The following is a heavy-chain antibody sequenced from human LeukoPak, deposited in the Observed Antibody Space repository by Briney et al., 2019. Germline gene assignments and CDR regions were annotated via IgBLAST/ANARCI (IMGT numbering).Heavy chain of an antibody. J-gene: IGHJ4*02. CDR3: ASGYCSGGSCYHDY. CDR2: IYYSGST. Sequence: PSETLSLTCTVSGGSISSGGYYWSWIRQHPGKGLEWIGYIYYSGSTYYNPSLKSRVTISVDTSKNQFSLKLSSVTAADTAVYYYASGYCSGGSCYHDYWGQGTLVTVSS. D-gene: IGHD2-15*01. CDR1: GGSISSGGYY. V-gene: IGHV4-31*03.